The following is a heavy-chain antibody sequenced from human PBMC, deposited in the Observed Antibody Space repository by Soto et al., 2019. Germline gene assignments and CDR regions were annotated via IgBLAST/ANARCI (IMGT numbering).Heavy chain of an antibody. V-gene: IGHV1-18*01. Sequence: VKVSCKASGYTFTDYGISWVRQAPGQGLQWMGWITAFNGNTKYAQQFQERVTMTTDTSTSTAYMELSSLRSEDTAVYYCAAVYNVGATSSFYGMDVWGQGTTVTVSS. D-gene: IGHD1-26*01. CDR2: ITAFNGNT. CDR3: AAVYNVGATSSFYGMDV. J-gene: IGHJ6*02. CDR1: GYTFTDYG.